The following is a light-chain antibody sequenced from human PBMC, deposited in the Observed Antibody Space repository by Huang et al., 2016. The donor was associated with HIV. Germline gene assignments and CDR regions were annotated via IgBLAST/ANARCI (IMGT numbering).Light chain of an antibody. Sequence: DIRMTQSPSSLSASVGDRVTITCRTSQPVTNSLSWYQQKPGKGPELLIFSTSSLQDGVPSRFSGSGSGTSFTLTITNLQPEDFATYSCQQYYTSPRVTFGPGTKVTFK. CDR1: QPVTNS. CDR3: QQYYTSPRVT. CDR2: STS. J-gene: IGKJ3*01. V-gene: IGKV1-39*01.